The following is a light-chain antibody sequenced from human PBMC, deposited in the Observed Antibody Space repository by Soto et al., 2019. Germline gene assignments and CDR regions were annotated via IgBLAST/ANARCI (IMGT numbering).Light chain of an antibody. V-gene: IGKV4-1*01. Sequence: DIVMTQSPDSLAVSLGERATVNCKSSQSLLSNSNNKNYLTWYQQKLGQPPKLLIYWASTRESGVPDRFSGSGSGTEFTLTISSLQAEDVAVYYCQQYYSAPLTFGGGTKVEIK. CDR2: WAS. J-gene: IGKJ4*01. CDR3: QQYYSAPLT. CDR1: QSLLSNSNNKNY.